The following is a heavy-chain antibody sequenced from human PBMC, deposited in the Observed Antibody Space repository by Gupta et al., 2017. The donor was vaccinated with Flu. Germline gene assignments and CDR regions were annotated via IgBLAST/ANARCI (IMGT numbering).Heavy chain of an antibody. Sequence: QVQLQQWGAGLLTPSANLSVTCDVYGGSFSGSYWSWVSQTPGRGLELIGEINHGGSTNCNPALKSRVTISVDTSRRQFSLTVTSVTAAYTAVYYFARGALVEYDVYLFDPWGQGTLVTVSS. CDR1: GGSFSGSY. J-gene: IGHJ5*02. CDR2: INHGGST. V-gene: IGHV4-34*01. D-gene: IGHD2-2*01. CDR3: ARGALVEYDVYLFDP.